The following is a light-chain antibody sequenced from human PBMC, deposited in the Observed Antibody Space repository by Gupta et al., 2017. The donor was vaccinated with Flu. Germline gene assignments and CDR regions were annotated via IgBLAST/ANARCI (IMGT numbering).Light chain of an antibody. CDR2: LGS. J-gene: IGKJ1*01. V-gene: IGKV2-28*01. CDR1: KSRLQRNGDNS. Sequence: ISSRSSKSRLQRNGDNSVDWYQQKPGQSRQLLSDLGSKRAAGVHDRCSGSGSGTDFTLRSSRVEAEDVGVYFCMQALQTPRTFGQGTKVEIK. CDR3: MQALQTPRT.